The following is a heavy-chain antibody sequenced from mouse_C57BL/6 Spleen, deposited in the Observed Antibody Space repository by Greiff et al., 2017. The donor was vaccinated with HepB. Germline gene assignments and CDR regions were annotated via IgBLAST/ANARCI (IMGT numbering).Heavy chain of an antibody. J-gene: IGHJ1*03. D-gene: IGHD2-3*01. Sequence: QVHVKQPGAELVMPGASVKLSCKASGYTFTSYWMHWVKQRPGQGLEWIGEIDPSDSYTNYNQKFKGKSTLTVDKSSSTAYMQLSSLTSEDSAVYYCASDGYYKGIDVWGTGTTVTVSS. V-gene: IGHV1-69*01. CDR2: IDPSDSYT. CDR1: GYTFTSYW. CDR3: ASDGYYKGIDV.